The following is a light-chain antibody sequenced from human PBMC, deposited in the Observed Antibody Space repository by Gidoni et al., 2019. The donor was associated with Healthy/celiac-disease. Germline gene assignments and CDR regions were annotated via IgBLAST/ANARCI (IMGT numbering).Light chain of an antibody. Sequence: QLVLTQSPSDSASLGASVKLTCTLSSGHSSYAVAWHQQQPEQGPRYLMKRNSDGSHSKGDGIPDRFSGSSSGAERYLTISSLQSEDEADYYCQTWGTGIHWVFGGGTKLTVL. J-gene: IGLJ3*02. CDR1: SGHSSYA. CDR2: RNSDGSH. V-gene: IGLV4-69*01. CDR3: QTWGTGIHWV.